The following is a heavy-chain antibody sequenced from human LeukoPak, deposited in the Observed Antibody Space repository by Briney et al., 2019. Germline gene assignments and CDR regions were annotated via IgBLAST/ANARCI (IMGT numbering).Heavy chain of an antibody. CDR3: ASGGIGGNWYFDL. CDR2: ISWNANKI. V-gene: IGHV3-20*04. D-gene: IGHD3-16*01. CDR1: GFTFDDYA. Sequence: PGGSLRLSCVASGFTFDDYAMSWVRQAPGMGLEYVSGISWNANKIGYADSVKGRFTISRDNAKNSLYLQMNSLRAEDTAVYYRASGGIGGNWYFDLWGRGTLVTVSS. J-gene: IGHJ2*01.